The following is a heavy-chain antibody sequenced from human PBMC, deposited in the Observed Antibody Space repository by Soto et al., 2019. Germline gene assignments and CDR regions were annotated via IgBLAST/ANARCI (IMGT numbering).Heavy chain of an antibody. CDR1: GFTFSSFA. Sequence: EVQLLESGGGLVQPGGSLRLSCAVSGFTFSSFAMSWVRQAPGKGLEWVSVISSSGGTTYYADSVKGRFTISRDNSKNTLYRQMNSLRAEDTAVYYCARDYSYACDYWGQGTLVTVSS. V-gene: IGHV3-23*01. CDR3: ARDYSYACDY. J-gene: IGHJ4*02. D-gene: IGHD3-16*01. CDR2: ISSSGGTT.